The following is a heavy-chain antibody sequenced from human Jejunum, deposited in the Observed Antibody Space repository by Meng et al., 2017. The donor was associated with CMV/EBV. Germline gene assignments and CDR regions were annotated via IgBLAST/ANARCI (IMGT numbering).Heavy chain of an antibody. CDR1: GYTFTEYY. D-gene: IGHD1-20*01. CDR3: ARVRSRYNWNDDAF. Sequence: GYTFTEYYIPWVRQAPGQGLEWMGCIAPSTGATNYAQKFQVRVTMTRDTSITTSYMELSSLTSDDTAVYFCARVRSRYNWNDDAFWGQGTLVTVSS. J-gene: IGHJ4*02. CDR2: IAPSTGAT. V-gene: IGHV1-2*02.